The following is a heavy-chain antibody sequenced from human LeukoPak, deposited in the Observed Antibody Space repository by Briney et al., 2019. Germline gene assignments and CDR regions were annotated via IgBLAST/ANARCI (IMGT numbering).Heavy chain of an antibody. CDR1: GYTFTSYG. Sequence: ASVKVSCKASGYTFTSYGISWVRQAPGQGLEWMGWISAHNGNTNYAQKLQGRVTMTTDTSTSTAYMELRSLRSDDTAVYYCARDAPYYHDSSGYYRNAFDIWGQGTMVTVSS. J-gene: IGHJ3*02. V-gene: IGHV1-18*01. D-gene: IGHD3-22*01. CDR2: ISAHNGNT. CDR3: ARDAPYYHDSSGYYRNAFDI.